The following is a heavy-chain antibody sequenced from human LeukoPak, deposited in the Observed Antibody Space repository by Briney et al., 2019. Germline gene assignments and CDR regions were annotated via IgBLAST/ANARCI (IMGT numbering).Heavy chain of an antibody. CDR3: AKDLGSVVTPPSLDY. D-gene: IGHD4-23*01. Sequence: GGSLRLSCAASGFTFSRYAMSWVRQAPGKGLEWVSAISGSGGNTYYADSVKGRFTISRDNPKNTLYLQMNSLRAEDTAVYYCAKDLGSVVTPPSLDYWGQGTLVTVSS. CDR2: ISGSGGNT. J-gene: IGHJ4*02. CDR1: GFTFSRYA. V-gene: IGHV3-23*01.